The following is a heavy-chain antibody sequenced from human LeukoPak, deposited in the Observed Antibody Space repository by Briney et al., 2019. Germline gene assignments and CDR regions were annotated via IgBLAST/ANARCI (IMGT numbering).Heavy chain of an antibody. D-gene: IGHD6-19*01. CDR1: GGTFSSYA. CDR3: ARDLGGSGWYFFAY. Sequence: GASVKVSCKASGGTFSSYAISWVRQAPGQGLEWMGGIIPIFGTANYAQKFQGRVTITADKSTSTAYMELSSLRSEDTAVYYCARDLGGSGWYFFAYWGQGTLVTVSS. J-gene: IGHJ4*02. CDR2: IIPIFGTA. V-gene: IGHV1-69*06.